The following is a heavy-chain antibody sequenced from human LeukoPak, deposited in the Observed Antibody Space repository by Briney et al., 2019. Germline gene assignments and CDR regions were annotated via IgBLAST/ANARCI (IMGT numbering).Heavy chain of an antibody. D-gene: IGHD3-3*01. CDR2: IYTSGST. Sequence: SQTLSLTCTVSGGSISSGSYYRSWIRQPAGKGLEWIGRIYTSGSTNYNPPLKSRVTISVDTSKNQFSLNLNSVTAADTAVYYCARDRGFLEWSPYYYYGMDVWGQGTTVTVSS. CDR3: ARDRGFLEWSPYYYYGMDV. CDR1: GGSISSGSYY. J-gene: IGHJ6*02. V-gene: IGHV4-61*02.